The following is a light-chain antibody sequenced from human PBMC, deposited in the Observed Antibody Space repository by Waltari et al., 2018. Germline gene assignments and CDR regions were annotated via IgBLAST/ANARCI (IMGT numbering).Light chain of an antibody. Sequence: DFVMTQSPDSLAVSLGERATINCKSSQSVLYSSNNKNYLAWYQQKPGQPPKLLIYWASTRESGVPDRFSGSGSGTDFTLTISSLQAEDVAVYYCQKYYSNPQTFGQGTKVEIK. V-gene: IGKV4-1*01. CDR1: QSVLYSSNNKNY. J-gene: IGKJ1*01. CDR3: QKYYSNPQT. CDR2: WAS.